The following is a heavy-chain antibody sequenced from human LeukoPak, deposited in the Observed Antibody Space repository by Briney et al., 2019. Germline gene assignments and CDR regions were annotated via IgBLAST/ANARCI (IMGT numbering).Heavy chain of an antibody. J-gene: IGHJ6*03. D-gene: IGHD3-10*01. V-gene: IGHV3-7*01. CDR1: GFTFSSYW. Sequence: GGSLRLSCAASGFTFSSYWMSWVRQAPGKGLERVANIKQDGSEKYYVDSVKGRFTISRDNAKNSLYLQMNSLRAEDTAVYYCAAPSGYYYMDVWGKGTTVTVSS. CDR2: IKQDGSEK. CDR3: AAPSGYYYMDV.